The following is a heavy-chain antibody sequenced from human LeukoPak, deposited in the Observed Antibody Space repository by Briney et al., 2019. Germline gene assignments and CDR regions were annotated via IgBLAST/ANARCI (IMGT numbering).Heavy chain of an antibody. CDR3: TTTYHYDSSGYSLYY. J-gene: IGHJ4*02. CDR2: MKSKPAGGTL. V-gene: IGHV3-15*01. CDR1: GFTFSNAW. Sequence: GGSLRLSCTGSGFTFSNAWMTWVRQAPGKGLEWVGRMKSKPAGGTLDYAAPVKGRFTISRDDSKNTLYLQMNSLKTEDTAVYYCTTTYHYDSSGYSLYYWGQGTLVTVSS. D-gene: IGHD3-22*01.